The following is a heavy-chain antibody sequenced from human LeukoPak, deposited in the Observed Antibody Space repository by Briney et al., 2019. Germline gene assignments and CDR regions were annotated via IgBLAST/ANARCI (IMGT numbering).Heavy chain of an antibody. CDR1: GYTFTGYY. D-gene: IGHD3-3*01. Sequence: GASVKDSCKASGYTFTGYYMHWVRQAPGQGLEWMGRINPNSGGTNYAQKFQGRVTMTRDTSISTAYIELSRLRSDDTAVYYCARGRLRFLEPFDYWGQGTLVTVSS. CDR2: INPNSGGT. CDR3: ARGRLRFLEPFDY. J-gene: IGHJ4*02. V-gene: IGHV1-2*06.